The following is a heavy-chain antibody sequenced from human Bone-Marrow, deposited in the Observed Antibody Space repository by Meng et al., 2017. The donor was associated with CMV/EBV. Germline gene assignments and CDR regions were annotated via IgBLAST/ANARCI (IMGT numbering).Heavy chain of an antibody. J-gene: IGHJ6*02. CDR3: ARDRLAAADYGMDV. V-gene: IGHV3-30*04. D-gene: IGHD6-13*01. Sequence: GESLKISCAASGFTFSSYAMHWVRQAPGKGLEWVAVISYDGSNKYYADSVKGRFTISRDNSKNTLYLQMNSLRAEDTAVYYCARDRLAAADYGMDVWGQGTTVTVSS. CDR1: GFTFSSYA. CDR2: ISYDGSNK.